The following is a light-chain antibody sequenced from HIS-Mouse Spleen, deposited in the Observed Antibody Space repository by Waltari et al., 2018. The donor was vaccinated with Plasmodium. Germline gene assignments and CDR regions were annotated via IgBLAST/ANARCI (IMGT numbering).Light chain of an antibody. CDR3: CSYAGSSTFV. CDR1: SSDVGSYNL. V-gene: IGLV2-23*01. Sequence: QSALTQPASVSGSPGQSITISCTGTSSDVGSYNLVSWYQQHPGKAPKLMIYEGSKRPSGVSNRFSGSNAGNKASLRIAGLQAEDEADYYCCSYAGSSTFVFGTGTKVTVL. CDR2: EGS. J-gene: IGLJ1*01.